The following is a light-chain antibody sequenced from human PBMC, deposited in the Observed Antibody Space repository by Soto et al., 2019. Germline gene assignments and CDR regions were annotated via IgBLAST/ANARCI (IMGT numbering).Light chain of an antibody. CDR1: SSNTGAGYD. V-gene: IGLV1-40*01. CDR3: QSYDSSLSGYV. CDR2: ENI. J-gene: IGLJ1*01. Sequence: QSVLTQPPSVSGAPGQRVTISCTGSSSNTGAGYDVHWYQQLPGTAPKVLIYENINRPAGVPDRFSGSKSGTSASLAITGLQAEDEAEYYCQSYDSSLSGYVFGTGTKVTVL.